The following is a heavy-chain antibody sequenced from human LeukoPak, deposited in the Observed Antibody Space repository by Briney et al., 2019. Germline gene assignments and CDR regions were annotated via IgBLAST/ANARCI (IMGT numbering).Heavy chain of an antibody. Sequence: GGSLRLSCAASGFTFGSYTMNWVRQAPGKGLEWVAFIRYDGSNKYYADSVKGRFTISRDNSKNTLYLQMNSLRAEDTAVYYCAKDPGGGDCCVFDYWGQGTLVTVSS. J-gene: IGHJ4*02. V-gene: IGHV3-30*02. CDR2: IRYDGSNK. CDR1: GFTFGSYT. CDR3: AKDPGGGDCCVFDY. D-gene: IGHD2-21*01.